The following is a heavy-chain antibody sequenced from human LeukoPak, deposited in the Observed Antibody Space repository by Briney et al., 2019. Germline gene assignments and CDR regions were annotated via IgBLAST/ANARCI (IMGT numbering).Heavy chain of an antibody. D-gene: IGHD4-11*01. J-gene: IGHJ3*02. CDR2: IYSGGST. CDR3: ARVTNAAFDI. V-gene: IGHV3-53*01. CDR1: GFTVSSNY. Sequence: PGGSLRLSCAASGFTVSSNYMSWVRQAPGKGLEWVSVIYSGGSTYYADSVKGRFTISRDNSKNTLYLQVNSLRAEDTAVYYCARVTNAAFDIWGQGTMVTVSS.